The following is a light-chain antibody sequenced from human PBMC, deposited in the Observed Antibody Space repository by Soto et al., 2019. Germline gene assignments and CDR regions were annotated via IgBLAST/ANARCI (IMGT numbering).Light chain of an antibody. CDR3: VLYMNSAWV. V-gene: IGLV8-61*01. CDR2: STN. J-gene: IGLJ3*02. CDR1: SGSVSTSYY. Sequence: QTVVTQEPSFSVSPGGTVTLTCGLSSGSVSTSYYPSWYQQTPGQPPRTLIYSTNIRSSGVPDRFSGSILGNQAALTITGAQADDESDYYCVLYMNSAWVFGGGTKLTVL.